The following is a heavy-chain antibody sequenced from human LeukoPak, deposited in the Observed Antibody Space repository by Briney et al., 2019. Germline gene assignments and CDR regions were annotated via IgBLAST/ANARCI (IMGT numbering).Heavy chain of an antibody. Sequence: GGSLRLSCAVSGFTFTDTYMTWIRQAPGKGLEWVSAISGSGGSTYYADSVKGRFTISRDNSKNTLYLQMNSLRAEDTAVYYCAKDKVEMATISFFDYWGQGTLVTVSS. D-gene: IGHD5-24*01. CDR3: AKDKVEMATISFFDY. CDR1: GFTFTDTY. V-gene: IGHV3-23*01. CDR2: ISGSGGST. J-gene: IGHJ4*02.